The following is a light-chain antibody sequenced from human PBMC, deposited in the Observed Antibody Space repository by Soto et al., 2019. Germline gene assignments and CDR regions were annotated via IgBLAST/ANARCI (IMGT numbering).Light chain of an antibody. CDR2: GAS. CDR3: QQYGNSPLT. Sequence: EIVLTQSPGTLSLSLGERVTLSCRASQSVSGSFLAWYQQKPDQAPRLLIYGASSRATGIPDRFSGSGSGTDFTLTISRLEPEDFAVYYCQQYGNSPLTFGGGTKVEIK. J-gene: IGKJ4*01. CDR1: QSVSGSF. V-gene: IGKV3-20*01.